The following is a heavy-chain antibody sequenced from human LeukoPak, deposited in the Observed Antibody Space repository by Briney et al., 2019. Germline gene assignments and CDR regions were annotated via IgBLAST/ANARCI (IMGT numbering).Heavy chain of an antibody. Sequence: SVKVSCKASGGTFSNYAINWVRQAPGQGLEWMGGIIPMFGTAKYAQKFQGRVTITAVESMNTAYMELSSLRSEDTAVYYCAIQSLGYCSSTSCYTEYYYYDMDVWGQGTTVTVSS. V-gene: IGHV1-69*01. CDR1: GGTFSNYA. CDR2: IIPMFGTA. CDR3: AIQSLGYCSSTSCYTEYYYYDMDV. D-gene: IGHD2-2*02. J-gene: IGHJ6*02.